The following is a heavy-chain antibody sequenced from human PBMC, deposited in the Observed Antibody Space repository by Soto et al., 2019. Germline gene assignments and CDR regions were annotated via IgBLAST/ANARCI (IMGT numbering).Heavy chain of an antibody. J-gene: IGHJ6*02. D-gene: IGHD6-13*01. CDR2: IYHSGST. V-gene: IGHV4-4*02. Sequence: QVQLQESGPGLVKPSGTLSLTCAVSGGSISSSNWWSWVRQPPGKGLEWIGEIYHSGSTNYNPSLEGRVTISVDKSQTHFSLKLRAVTAADTAVYYCATTQQLVVYYYGMAVWGQGTTVTVSS. CDR3: ATTQQLVVYYYGMAV. CDR1: GGSISSSNW.